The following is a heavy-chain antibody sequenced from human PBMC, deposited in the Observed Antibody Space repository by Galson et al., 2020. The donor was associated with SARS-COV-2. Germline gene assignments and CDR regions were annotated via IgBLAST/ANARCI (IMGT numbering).Heavy chain of an antibody. V-gene: IGHV3-21*01. D-gene: IGHD3-22*01. Sequence: GKSLKISCAASGFTFSTYAINWVRQAPGKGLEWVSSISGSSSAIYYGDSVKGRFTISRDNAKNSVYLQMNSLRAEDTAVYYCARDPYYFDSRGYYLDYWGQGTLVTVSS. CDR3: ARDPYYFDSRGYYLDY. CDR1: GFTFSTYA. CDR2: ISGSSSAI. J-gene: IGHJ4*02.